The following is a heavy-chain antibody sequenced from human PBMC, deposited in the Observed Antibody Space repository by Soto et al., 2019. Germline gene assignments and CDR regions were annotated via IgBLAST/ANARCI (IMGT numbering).Heavy chain of an antibody. Sequence: PSETLSLTCTVSGGSISSAGYYWSWIRQHPGKGLDWIGYISYSGTTHYSPSLKSRITISVDASKNQFSLKLSSVTAADTAVYYCARGFEHYYDSSGHVFHYWGQGTLVTVSS. CDR2: ISYSGTT. V-gene: IGHV4-31*03. J-gene: IGHJ4*02. CDR1: GGSISSAGYY. D-gene: IGHD3-22*01. CDR3: ARGFEHYYDSSGHVFHY.